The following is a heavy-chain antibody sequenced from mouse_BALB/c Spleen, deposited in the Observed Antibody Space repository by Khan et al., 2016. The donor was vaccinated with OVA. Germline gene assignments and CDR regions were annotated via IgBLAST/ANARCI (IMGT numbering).Heavy chain of an antibody. CDR1: GYSINSNYA. J-gene: IGHJ2*01. V-gene: IGHV3-2*02. Sequence: EVQLVETGPGLVKPSQSLSLTCTVTGYSINSNYAWNWIRQFPGNKLEWMGYISYSDSTSYNPSLKSRISITRDTSQNQFFLQLNSVTTEDTATYYCARGNYYGYYFDYWGQGTTLTVSS. CDR2: ISYSDST. CDR3: ARGNYYGYYFDY. D-gene: IGHD1-1*01.